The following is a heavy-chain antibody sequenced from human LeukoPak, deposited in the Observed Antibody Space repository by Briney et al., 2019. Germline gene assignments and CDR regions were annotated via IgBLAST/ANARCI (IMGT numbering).Heavy chain of an antibody. CDR3: AREGGGYSYGYYYYYYMDV. V-gene: IGHV4-59*01. D-gene: IGHD5-18*01. CDR2: IYYSGST. J-gene: IGHJ6*03. CDR1: SGSISSYY. Sequence: SETLSLTCTVSSGSISSYYWSWIRQPPGKGLEWIGYIYYSGSTNYNPSLKSRVTISVDTSKNQFSLKLSSVTAADTAVYYCAREGGGYSYGYYYYYYMDVWGKGTTVTVSS.